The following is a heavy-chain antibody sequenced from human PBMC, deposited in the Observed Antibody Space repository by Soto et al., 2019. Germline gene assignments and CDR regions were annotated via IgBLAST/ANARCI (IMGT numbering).Heavy chain of an antibody. CDR2: ISGSGGST. Sequence: GGSLRLSCAASGFTFSSYAMSWVRQAPGKGLEWVSAISGSGGSTYYADSVKGRFTIPRDNSKNTLYLQMNSLRAEDTAVYYCAKGTGYSSGNYGMDVWGQGTTVTVAS. CDR3: AKGTGYSSGNYGMDV. V-gene: IGHV3-23*01. D-gene: IGHD6-25*01. J-gene: IGHJ6*02. CDR1: GFTFSSYA.